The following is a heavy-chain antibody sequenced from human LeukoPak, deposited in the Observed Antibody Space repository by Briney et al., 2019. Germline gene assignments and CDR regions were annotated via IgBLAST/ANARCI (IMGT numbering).Heavy chain of an antibody. CDR3: TTPPEAGSGSYRIFSY. CDR1: GFSFSNAR. J-gene: IGHJ4*02. V-gene: IGHV3-15*01. CDR2: IKSKTDGGTT. Sequence: RGSLRLSCEASGFSFSNARMSWVRQAPGKGLEWVGRIKSKTDGGTTDYAAPVKGRFTISRDDSKNTLYLQMNRLKTEDTAVYYCTTPPEAGSGSYRIFSYWGQGALVTVSS. D-gene: IGHD3-10*01.